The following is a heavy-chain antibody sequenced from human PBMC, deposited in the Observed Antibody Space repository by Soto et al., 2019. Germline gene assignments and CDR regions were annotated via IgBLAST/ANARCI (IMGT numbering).Heavy chain of an antibody. CDR3: ARVLGLAARAEDYYYGMDV. D-gene: IGHD6-6*01. CDR2: VYYSGTT. CDR1: GGSISTTSYY. V-gene: IGHV4-39*02. Sequence: PSETLSLTCTVSGGSISTTSYYWGWIRQPPGKRLEWLGSVYYSGTTYYNPSLKSRVTISVDTSKNHFSLKLSSVTAADTAVYYCARVLGLAARAEDYYYGMDVWGQGTTVTVSS. J-gene: IGHJ6*02.